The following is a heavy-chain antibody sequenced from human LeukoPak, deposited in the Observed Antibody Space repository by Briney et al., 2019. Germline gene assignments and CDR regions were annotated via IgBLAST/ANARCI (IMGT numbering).Heavy chain of an antibody. D-gene: IGHD2-2*01. CDR3: AVNVPPDY. V-gene: IGHV3-11*04. J-gene: IGHJ4*02. Sequence: PGGSLRLSCLASGFAFSDYDMSWIRQAPGKGLEWISYISSSGSTINYADSMKGRVTLSRDNAKNSLYLQMNSLRAEDTAVYYCAVNVPPDYWGQGTLVTVSS. CDR2: ISSSGSTI. CDR1: GFAFSDYD.